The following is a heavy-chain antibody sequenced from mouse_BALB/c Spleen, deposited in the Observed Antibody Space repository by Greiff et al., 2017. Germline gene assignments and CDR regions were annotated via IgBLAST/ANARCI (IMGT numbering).Heavy chain of an antibody. CDR3: ASGGPSTVAFDV. D-gene: IGHD1-1*01. Sequence: VQLVESGAELVRPGSSVKISCKASGYAFSSYWMNWVKQRPGQGLEWIGQIYPGDGDTNYNGKFKGKATLTADKSSSTAYMQLSSLTSEDSAVYFCASGGPSTVAFDVWGAGTTVTVSS. CDR1: GYAFSSYW. J-gene: IGHJ1*01. V-gene: IGHV1-80*01. CDR2: IYPGDGDT.